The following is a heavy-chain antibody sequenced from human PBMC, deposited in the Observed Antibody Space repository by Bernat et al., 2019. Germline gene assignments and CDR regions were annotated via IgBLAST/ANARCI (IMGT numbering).Heavy chain of an antibody. D-gene: IGHD3-10*01. CDR1: GYSFTSYW. CDR3: ARHRVVRGVIITLDY. CDR2: IYPGDSDT. J-gene: IGHJ4*03. Sequence: EVQLVQSGAEVKKPGESLKISCKGSGYSFTSYWIGRVRQMPGKGLEWMGIIYPGDSDTRYSPSFQGQVTISADKSISTAYLQWSSLKASDTAMYSCARHRVVRGVIITLDYWGQGTLVTVSS. V-gene: IGHV5-51*01.